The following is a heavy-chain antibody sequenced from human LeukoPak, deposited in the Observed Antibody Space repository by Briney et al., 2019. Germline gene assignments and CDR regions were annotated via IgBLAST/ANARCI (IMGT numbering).Heavy chain of an antibody. CDR1: GFTFSSYS. Sequence: GGSLSLSCAASGFTFSSYSMNWVRQAPGEGLEWVAVISYDGSNKYYADSVKGRFTTSRDNSKNTLYLQMNSLRAEDTAVYYCAGGGGGYSGSYYGYWGQGTLVTVSS. CDR3: AGGGGGYSGSYYGY. CDR2: ISYDGSNK. D-gene: IGHD1-26*01. V-gene: IGHV3-30*03. J-gene: IGHJ4*02.